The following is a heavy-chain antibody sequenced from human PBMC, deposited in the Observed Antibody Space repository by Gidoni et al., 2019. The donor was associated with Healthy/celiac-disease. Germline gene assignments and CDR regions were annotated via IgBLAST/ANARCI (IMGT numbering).Heavy chain of an antibody. CDR2: ISGSGGST. Sequence: EVQLLESGGGLVQPGGSLRLPCAAPGLTFSSYAMSWVRPAPGKGLEWVSVISGSGGSTYYADSVKGRFTISRDNSKNTLYLQMNSLRAEDTAVYYCAKGYDFWSGYYLDYWGQGTLVTVSS. J-gene: IGHJ4*02. CDR1: GLTFSSYA. D-gene: IGHD3-3*01. V-gene: IGHV3-23*01. CDR3: AKGYDFWSGYYLDY.